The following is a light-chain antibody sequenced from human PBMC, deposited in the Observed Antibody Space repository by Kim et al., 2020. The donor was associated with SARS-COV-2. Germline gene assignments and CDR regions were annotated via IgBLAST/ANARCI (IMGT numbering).Light chain of an antibody. CDR3: KSYDGNNWV. Sequence: NFMLTQPHSVSESPGKTVTISCTRSSGSIASNYVQWFQQRPGSSPTTVIYEDDQRPSGVPDRFSGSIDRSSNSASLTISGLKTEDGADYYCKSYDGNNWVFGGGTKLTVL. CDR1: SGSIASNY. V-gene: IGLV6-57*01. CDR2: EDD. J-gene: IGLJ3*02.